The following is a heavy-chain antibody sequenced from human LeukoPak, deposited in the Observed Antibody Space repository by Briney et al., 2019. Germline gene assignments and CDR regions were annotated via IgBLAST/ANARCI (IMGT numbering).Heavy chain of an antibody. J-gene: IGHJ4*02. CDR1: GGTFSSYA. Sequence: ASVKVSCKASGGTFSSYAISWVRQAPGQGLEWMGGIIPIFGTANYAQKLQGRVTMTTDTSTSTAYMELRSLRSDDTAVYYCARGSMTTVTIEGYWGQGTLVTVSS. CDR2: IIPIFGTA. D-gene: IGHD4-17*01. V-gene: IGHV1-69*05. CDR3: ARGSMTTVTIEGY.